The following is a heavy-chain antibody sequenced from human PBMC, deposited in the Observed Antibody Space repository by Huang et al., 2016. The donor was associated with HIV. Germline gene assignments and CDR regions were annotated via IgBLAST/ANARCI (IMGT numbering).Heavy chain of an antibody. CDR1: GYTFTSNH. CDR3: ARVGSGWSLLGDALDF. V-gene: IGHV1-46*01. D-gene: IGHD6-19*01. J-gene: IGHJ3*01. CDR2: INPSCGST. Sequence: QVQLVQSGAEVKKPGASVRISCKASGYTFTSNHINWVRQAPGQGLEWMGKINPSCGSTDYAQKCQDRITMTRDRSTSTVYLELRSLTSDDTAIYYCARVGSGWSLLGDALDFWGRGTMVTVSS.